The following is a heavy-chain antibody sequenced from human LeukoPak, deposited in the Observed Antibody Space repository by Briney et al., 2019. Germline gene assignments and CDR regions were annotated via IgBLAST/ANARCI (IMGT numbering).Heavy chain of an antibody. CDR3: ARHEKLGQFDY. J-gene: IGHJ4*02. V-gene: IGHV4-59*08. CDR1: SGSISCDY. Sequence: PSETLSLTCTVSSGSISCDYWSWIRQPPGKGREWIGYVYYSGSANYNPSLKSRVTISVDTSKNQFSLQLSSVTAADTAVYYCARHEKLGQFDYWGEGTLVTVSS. CDR2: VYYSGSA. D-gene: IGHD3-10*01.